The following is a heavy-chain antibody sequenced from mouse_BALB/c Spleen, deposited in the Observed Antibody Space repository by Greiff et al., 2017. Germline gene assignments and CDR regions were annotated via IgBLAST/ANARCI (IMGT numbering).Heavy chain of an antibody. D-gene: IGHD2-1*01. Sequence: VQLQQPGAELVKPGTSVKLSCKASGYNFTSYWINWVKLRPGQGLEWIGDIYPGSGSTNYNEKFKSKATLTVDTSSSTAYMQLSSLASEDSALYYCARSDYYGNYVIDYWGQGTTLTVSS. CDR1: GYNFTSYW. CDR2: IYPGSGST. V-gene: IGHV1-55*01. CDR3: ARSDYYGNYVIDY. J-gene: IGHJ2*01.